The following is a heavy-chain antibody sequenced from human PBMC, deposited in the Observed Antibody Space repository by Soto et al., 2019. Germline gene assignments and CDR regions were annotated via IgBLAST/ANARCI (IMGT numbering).Heavy chain of an antibody. D-gene: IGHD4-17*01. CDR2: ISWNSGSI. J-gene: IGHJ3*02. V-gene: IGHV3-9*01. CDR3: AKDRHDYGDDAFDI. CDR1: GFTFDDYA. Sequence: EVQLVESGGGLVQPGRSLRLSCAASGFTFDDYAMHWVRQAPGKGLEWVSGISWNSGSIGYADSVKGRFTISRDNAKNSLYLQMNSLRAEDTALYYCAKDRHDYGDDAFDIWGQWTMVTVSS.